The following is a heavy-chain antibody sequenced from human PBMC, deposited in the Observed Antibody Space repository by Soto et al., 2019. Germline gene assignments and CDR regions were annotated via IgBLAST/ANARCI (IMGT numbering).Heavy chain of an antibody. D-gene: IGHD6-13*01. CDR3: ARDLSLAAAGSDY. J-gene: IGHJ4*02. V-gene: IGHV1-69*04. CDR1: GGTFSSYT. CDR2: IITILGIA. Sequence: SVKVSFKASGGTFSSYTISWVRQAPGKGLEWMGRIITILGIANYAQKFQGRVTITADESTSTAYMELSSLRSEDTAVYYCARDLSLAAAGSDYWGQGTLVTVSS.